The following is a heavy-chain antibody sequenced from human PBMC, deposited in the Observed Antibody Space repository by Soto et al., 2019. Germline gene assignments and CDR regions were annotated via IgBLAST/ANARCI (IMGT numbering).Heavy chain of an antibody. CDR3: ARGRGLKNRFDP. Sequence: SETLSLTCTVSGCSISSYYWSWIRQPPGKGLEWIGDIYYSGSTNYNPSLKSRVTISVDTSKNQFSLKLSSVTAADTAVYYCARGRGLKNRFDPWGQGTLVTVSS. D-gene: IGHD3-10*01. CDR1: GCSISSYY. CDR2: IYYSGST. V-gene: IGHV4-59*12. J-gene: IGHJ5*02.